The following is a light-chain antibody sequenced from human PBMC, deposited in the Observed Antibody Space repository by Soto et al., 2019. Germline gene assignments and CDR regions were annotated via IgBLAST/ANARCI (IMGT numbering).Light chain of an antibody. CDR3: QQYNDNWT. CDR2: KAS. J-gene: IGKJ1*01. V-gene: IGKV1-5*03. Sequence: RVTITCRASQSISSWLAWYQQKPGTAPNLLIYKASTLQSGVPSRFSGSGSGTEFTLTISSLQPDDSATYYCQQYNDNWTFGQGTKVDI. CDR1: QSISSW.